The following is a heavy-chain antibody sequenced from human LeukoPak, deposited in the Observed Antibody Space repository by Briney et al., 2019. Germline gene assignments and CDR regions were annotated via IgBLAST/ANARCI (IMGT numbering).Heavy chain of an antibody. CDR3: ASLGYCSSVSCYTEDY. J-gene: IGHJ4*02. V-gene: IGHV4-59*11. CDR2: IYYSGST. D-gene: IGHD2-2*02. Sequence: SETLSLTCTVSGGSISSHYWSWIRQPPGKGLEWIGYIYYSGSTNYNPSLKSRVTISVDTSKNQFSLKLSSVTAADTAVYYCASLGYCSSVSCYTEDYWGQGTLVTVSS. CDR1: GGSISSHY.